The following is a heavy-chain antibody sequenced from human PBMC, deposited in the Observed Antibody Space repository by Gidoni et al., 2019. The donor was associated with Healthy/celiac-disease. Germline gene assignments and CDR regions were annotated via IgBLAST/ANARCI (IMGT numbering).Heavy chain of an antibody. Sequence: QVQLVESGGGVVQPGRSLRLSCAASGFTFSNYGMHWVRQAPGKGLEWVAVISYDGSNKYYADSVKGRFTISRDNSKNTLNLQMNSLRAEDTAVYYCAKGSLITPKSYYYAMDVWGQGTTVTVSS. CDR2: ISYDGSNK. V-gene: IGHV3-30*18. D-gene: IGHD2-8*01. CDR3: AKGSLITPKSYYYAMDV. CDR1: GFTFSNYG. J-gene: IGHJ6*02.